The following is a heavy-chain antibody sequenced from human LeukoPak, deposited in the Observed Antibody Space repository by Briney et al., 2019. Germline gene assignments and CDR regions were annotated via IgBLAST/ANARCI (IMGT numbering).Heavy chain of an antibody. J-gene: IGHJ4*02. D-gene: IGHD5-24*01. CDR3: ARDLSGLWQQFDY. CDR2: ITSGGTYI. V-gene: IGHV3-21*01. CDR1: GLTFSDYS. Sequence: GGSLRLSCAASGLTFSDYSMAWVRQAPGKGLEWVSSITSGGTYIYYADSVKGRFTISRDNAKNSLYLQMNSLRAEDTAVYYCARDLSGLWQQFDYWGQGTLVT.